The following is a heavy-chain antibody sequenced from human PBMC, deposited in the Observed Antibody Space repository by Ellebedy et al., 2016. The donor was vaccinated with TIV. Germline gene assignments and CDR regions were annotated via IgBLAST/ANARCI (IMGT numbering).Heavy chain of an antibody. V-gene: IGHV4-30-4*01. Sequence: SETLSLTXTVSGGSISSGDYYWSWIRQPPGKGLEWIGYIYYSGSTYYNPSLKSRVTISVDTSKNQFSLKLSSVTAADTAVYYCARAQLGPGCSSTSCYLDYWGQGTLVTVSS. CDR1: GGSISSGDYY. J-gene: IGHJ4*02. D-gene: IGHD2-2*01. CDR3: ARAQLGPGCSSTSCYLDY. CDR2: IYYSGST.